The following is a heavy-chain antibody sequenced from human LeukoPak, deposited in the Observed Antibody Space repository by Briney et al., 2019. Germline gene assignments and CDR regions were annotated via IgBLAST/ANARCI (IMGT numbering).Heavy chain of an antibody. V-gene: IGHV1-18*01. J-gene: IGHJ4*02. CDR2: ISAYNGNT. CDR3: ARDMAPIDY. Sequence: GASVKLSYRSSGYTFTSYGISWVRQAPGKGLEGRGWISAYNGNTNYAQKLQGRVTMTTDTATSTAYMELRSLRSDDPAVYYCARDMAPIDYWGQGTLVTVSS. CDR1: GYTFTSYG. D-gene: IGHD5-12*01.